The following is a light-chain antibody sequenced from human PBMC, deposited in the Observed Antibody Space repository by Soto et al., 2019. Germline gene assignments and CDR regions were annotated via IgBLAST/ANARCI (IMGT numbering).Light chain of an antibody. Sequence: DIQMTQSPSTLSASVGDRVIITCRASQSVSSWLAWYQQKPGKAPNLLIYKASTLKSGVPSRFIGSGSGTELSLTISSLQADDFETYYCKQYENDSWTFGQRNKV. V-gene: IGKV1-5*03. CDR2: KAS. CDR3: KQYENDSWT. CDR1: QSVSSW. J-gene: IGKJ1*01.